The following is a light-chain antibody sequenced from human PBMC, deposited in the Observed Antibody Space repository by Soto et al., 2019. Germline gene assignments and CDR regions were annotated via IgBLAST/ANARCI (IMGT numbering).Light chain of an antibody. CDR2: GAS. J-gene: IGKJ1*01. V-gene: IGKV3-20*01. CDR1: QTVSSSF. Sequence: EIVFTQTPGTLCLSPGERATLSRTAIQTVSSSFLVWYQEKPGQGPRLLLYGASSRATGITARFSGSGSGTDFTLPISRLEQEDFAVYYCRQYGSSSPTFGQGTKVDI. CDR3: RQYGSSSPT.